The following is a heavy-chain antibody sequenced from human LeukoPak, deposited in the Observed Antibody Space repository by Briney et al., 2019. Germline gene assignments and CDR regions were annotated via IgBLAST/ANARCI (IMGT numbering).Heavy chain of an antibody. V-gene: IGHV1-69*13. Sequence: SVKVSCKASGGTFSSYAISWVRQAPGQGLEWMGGIIPIFGTANYAQKFQGRVTITADESTSTAYMKLSSLRSEDTAVYYCARDLGDTAEVSGYELDYWGQGTLVTVSS. CDR3: ARDLGDTAEVSGYELDY. D-gene: IGHD5-18*01. CDR1: GGTFSSYA. CDR2: IIPIFGTA. J-gene: IGHJ4*02.